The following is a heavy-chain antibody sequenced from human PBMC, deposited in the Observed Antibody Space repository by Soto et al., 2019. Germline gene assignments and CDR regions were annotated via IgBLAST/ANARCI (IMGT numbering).Heavy chain of an antibody. J-gene: IGHJ4*02. CDR3: ARDSSYGLPYFDY. Sequence: GGSLRLSCAASGFTFSSYGMHWVRQAPGKGLEWVAFIWYDGSNKYYADSVKGRFTISRDNSKNTLYLQMNSLRAEDTAVYYCARDSSYGLPYFDYWGQGTLVTVSS. D-gene: IGHD5-18*01. CDR2: IWYDGSNK. CDR1: GFTFSSYG. V-gene: IGHV3-33*01.